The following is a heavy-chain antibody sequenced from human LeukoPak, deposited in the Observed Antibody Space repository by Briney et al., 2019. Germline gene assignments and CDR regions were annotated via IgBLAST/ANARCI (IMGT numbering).Heavy chain of an antibody. CDR1: GGSISSGGYY. V-gene: IGHV4-31*03. D-gene: IGHD3-10*02. CDR3: ARALLSCSGYDYFDY. J-gene: IGHJ4*02. CDR2: IYYSGST. Sequence: SQTLSLTCTVSGGSISSGGYYWSWIRQHPGKGLEWIGYIYYSGSTYYNPSLKSRVTISVDTSKNQFSLKLSSVTAADTAVYYCARALLSCSGYDYFDYWGQGTLVTVSS.